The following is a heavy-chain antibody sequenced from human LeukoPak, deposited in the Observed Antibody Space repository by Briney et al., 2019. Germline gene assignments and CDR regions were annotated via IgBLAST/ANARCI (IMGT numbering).Heavy chain of an antibody. Sequence: SETLSLTCAVSGYSISSGYYWGWIRQPPGKGLEWIGSIYHSGSTYYNPSLKSRVTISADTSKNQFSLKLSSVTAADTAVYYCARDKSPYYYDSSGQNWFDPWGQGTLVTVSS. D-gene: IGHD3-22*01. CDR1: GYSISSGYY. J-gene: IGHJ5*02. CDR3: ARDKSPYYYDSSGQNWFDP. V-gene: IGHV4-38-2*02. CDR2: IYHSGST.